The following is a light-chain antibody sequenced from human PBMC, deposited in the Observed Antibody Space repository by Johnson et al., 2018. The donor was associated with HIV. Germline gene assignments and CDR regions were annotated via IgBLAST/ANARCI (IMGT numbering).Light chain of an antibody. CDR2: ENN. V-gene: IGLV1-51*02. J-gene: IGLJ1*01. CDR1: SSDMGNYA. CDR3: GTWDSSLICVP. Sequence: QSVLTQPPSVSAAPGQKVTISCSGSSSDMGNYAVSWYQQLPGTAPKLLIYENNKRPSGIPDRFSGSKSGTSATLDITGLQTGDEADYYCGTWDSSLICVPFGTWTKVTVL.